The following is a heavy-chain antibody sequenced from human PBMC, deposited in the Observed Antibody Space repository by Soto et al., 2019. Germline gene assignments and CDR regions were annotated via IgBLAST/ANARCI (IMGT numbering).Heavy chain of an antibody. CDR2: IYYSGTT. CDR3: ARWAVTTSDAQHYYFDS. J-gene: IGHJ4*02. Sequence: QVQLQESGPGLVKPSQTLSLTCFVSGGSLSSADYFWSWIRQPPGKGLEWIGYIYYSGTTFYSPSLKSRVTMSVDTSKRQFYLKLSSVTAADTAVYFCARWAVTTSDAQHYYFDSWGQGTLVTVYS. D-gene: IGHD4-17*01. CDR1: GGSLSSADYF. V-gene: IGHV4-30-4*01.